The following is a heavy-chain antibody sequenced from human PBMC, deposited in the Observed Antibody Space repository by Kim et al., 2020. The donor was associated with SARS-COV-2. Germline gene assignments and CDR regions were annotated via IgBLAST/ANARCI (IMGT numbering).Heavy chain of an antibody. D-gene: IGHD2-2*01. CDR3: ARXQGQCSSTSCYFFVY. CDR1: GGSISGSGYY. V-gene: IGHV4-39*01. J-gene: IGHJ4*02. CDR2: IYYSGST. Sequence: SETLSLTCTVSGGSISGSGYYWGWIRQPPGKGLEWIGSIYYSGSTYYNPSLKSRAXXXVDTSKNQFSLKXXXVTAADTAIYYCARXQGQCSSTSCYFFVYWGQGXXVTVSS.